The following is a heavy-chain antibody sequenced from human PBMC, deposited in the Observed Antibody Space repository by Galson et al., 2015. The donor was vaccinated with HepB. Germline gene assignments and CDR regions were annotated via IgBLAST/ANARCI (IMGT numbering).Heavy chain of an antibody. CDR2: ISGSGDST. V-gene: IGHV3-23*01. Sequence: SLRLSCAASGFTFSGYAMSWVRQAPGKGLEWVSAISGSGDSTSYADSVKGQFTISRDTSKNTLSLQMNSLRAEDTAVYYCARGPYLTAGYFDYWGQGTLVTVSS. CDR3: ARGPYLTAGYFDY. CDR1: GFTFSGYA. D-gene: IGHD3-16*01. J-gene: IGHJ4*02.